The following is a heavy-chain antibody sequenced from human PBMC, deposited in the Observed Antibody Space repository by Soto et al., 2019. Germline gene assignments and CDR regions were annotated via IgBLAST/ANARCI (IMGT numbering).Heavy chain of an antibody. CDR3: ARELGLVLESSSSPLSYYGMDV. CDR2: ITSSGRTT. D-gene: IGHD6-13*01. V-gene: IGHV3-11*01. Sequence: QVQLVESGGGLVKPGGSLRLSCAASGFTFSDYYMNWIRQAPGKGLEWVSYITSSGRTTYYADSLKGRFTISRDNAKNSLYLQWNSLRAEDTAEYYCARELGLVLESSSSPLSYYGMDVWGQGTTATVSS. J-gene: IGHJ6*01. CDR1: GFTFSDYY.